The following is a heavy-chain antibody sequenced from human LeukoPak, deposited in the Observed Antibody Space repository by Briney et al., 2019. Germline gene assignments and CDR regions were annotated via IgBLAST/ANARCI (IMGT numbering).Heavy chain of an antibody. CDR3: ARNLRDSYNRFDY. CDR1: GFTFSSYS. D-gene: IGHD5-24*01. J-gene: IGHJ4*02. V-gene: IGHV3-21*04. Sequence: PGGSLRLSCAASGFTFSSYSMNWVRQAPGKGLEWVSSISSSSSYIYYADSVKGRFTISRDNSKNTLYLQMNSLRAEDTAIYYCARNLRDSYNRFDYWGQGTLVTVSS. CDR2: ISSSSSYI.